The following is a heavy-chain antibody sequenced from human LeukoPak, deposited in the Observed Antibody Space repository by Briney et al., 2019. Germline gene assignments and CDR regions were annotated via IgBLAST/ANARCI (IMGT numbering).Heavy chain of an antibody. CDR2: VSPGGYT. CDR1: GVSVSDYY. J-gene: IGHJ5*02. Sequence: SETLSLTCAVSGVSVSDYYWSWIRQSPEKGLEWIGEVSPGGYTTYNPSLRSRVIISEDTSENQLSLNVTSVTAAYTALYYCARIRCGRGQARCYNHWAQGSLVTVSS. V-gene: IGHV4-34*01. D-gene: IGHD2-21*01. CDR3: ARIRCGRGQARCYNH.